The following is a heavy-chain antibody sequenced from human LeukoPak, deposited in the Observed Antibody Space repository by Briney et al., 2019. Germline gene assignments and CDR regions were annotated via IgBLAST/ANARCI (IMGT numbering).Heavy chain of an antibody. CDR2: IYYTGNT. CDR3: ARGGTLFTYFDS. V-gene: IGHV4-4*07. CDR1: GGSTSDYY. Sequence: SSETLSLTCSVSGGSTSDYYWNWIRQPAGQGLEWLGRIYYTGNTAYNPSLESRLTMSLDTAKNQFSLKVTSVTAADTAVYYCARGGTLFTYFDSWGRGTLVTVSS. J-gene: IGHJ4*02. D-gene: IGHD3-10*02.